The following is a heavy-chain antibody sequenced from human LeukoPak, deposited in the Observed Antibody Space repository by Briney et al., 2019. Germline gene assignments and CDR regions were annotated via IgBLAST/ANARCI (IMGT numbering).Heavy chain of an antibody. D-gene: IGHD3-10*01. CDR2: ISSSGSSI. Sequence: GGSLRLSCAASGFTFNDYYMNWIRQAPGKGLEWVSYISSSGSSIHYADSVKGRFTISRDNAKNSLFLQMNSLRAEDTAVYYCVRGGYYGSGNDFRFDPWGQGTLVTVSS. CDR1: GFTFNDYY. CDR3: VRGGYYGSGNDFRFDP. J-gene: IGHJ5*02. V-gene: IGHV3-11*01.